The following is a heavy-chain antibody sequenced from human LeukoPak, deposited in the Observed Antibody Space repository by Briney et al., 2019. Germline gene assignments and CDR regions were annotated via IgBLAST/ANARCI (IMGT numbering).Heavy chain of an antibody. Sequence: GGSLRLSCAASGFTVSSNFMSWVRQAPGKGLEWVSVIYSGGSTYYADSVKGRFTISRDNSKNTLYLQMNSLRVEDTAVYYCALRLVTDYWGQGTRVTVSS. CDR1: GFTVSSNF. V-gene: IGHV3-66*01. CDR3: ALRLVTDY. J-gene: IGHJ4*02. CDR2: IYSGGST. D-gene: IGHD3-9*01.